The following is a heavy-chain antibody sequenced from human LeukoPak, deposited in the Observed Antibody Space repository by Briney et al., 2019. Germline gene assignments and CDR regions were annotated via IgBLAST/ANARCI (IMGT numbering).Heavy chain of an antibody. D-gene: IGHD4-17*01. CDR1: GFTFSSYE. CDR3: TKGETAVTSYLHF. J-gene: IGHJ4*02. CDR2: ISTSSSTI. Sequence: GGSLRLSCEASGFTFSSYEMNWVRQAPGKGLEWVSFISTSSSTIYYADSVRGRFTISRDNAKNSLYLQMNSLRDEDTAVYYCTKGETAVTSYLHFWGQGTLVTVSS. V-gene: IGHV3-48*02.